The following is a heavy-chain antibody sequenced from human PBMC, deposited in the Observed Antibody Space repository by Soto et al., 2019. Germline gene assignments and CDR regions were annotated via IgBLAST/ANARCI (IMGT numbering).Heavy chain of an antibody. D-gene: IGHD3-10*01. CDR2: ISAYNGNT. V-gene: IGHV1-18*01. Sequence: SVKVSCKPSGSTFTSCGISWVRQAPGQGLEWMGWISAYNGNTNYAHKLQGRVTMTTDTSTSTAYMELRSLRSDDTAVYYCARDHFGDLFAYYGMDFWGQGTTVTVSS. J-gene: IGHJ6*02. CDR1: GSTFTSCG. CDR3: ARDHFGDLFAYYGMDF.